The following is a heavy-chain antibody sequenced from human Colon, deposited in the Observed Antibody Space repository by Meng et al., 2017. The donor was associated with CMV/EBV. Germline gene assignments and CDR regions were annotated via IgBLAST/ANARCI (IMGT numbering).Heavy chain of an antibody. CDR1: GGSFSNYA. V-gene: IGHV1-69*12. D-gene: IGHD5-24*01. Sequence: QVELWQLGAEVKKPGSSVKVTCSTSGGSFSNYAVSWVRQAPGQGLEWIGGIVPIFVTPNYPQQFQGRVTVTADESTSIAFMVLSSPTSEDTAIYYCARARDRDGLYNFDSWGQGTLVTVSS. CDR2: IVPIFVTP. CDR3: ARARDRDGLYNFDS. J-gene: IGHJ4*02.